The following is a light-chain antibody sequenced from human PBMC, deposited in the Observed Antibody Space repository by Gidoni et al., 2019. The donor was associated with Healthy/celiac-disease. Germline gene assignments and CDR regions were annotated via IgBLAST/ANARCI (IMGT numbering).Light chain of an antibody. CDR1: SRDVGGYNY. V-gene: IGLV2-14*01. CDR2: EVS. J-gene: IGLJ2*01. Sequence: QSALTQPAAVSGSHGQSIHIACTGTSRDVGGYNYVSWYQQHPGKAPKLMIYEVSNRPSGVSNRFSGAKSGNTASLTISGLQAEDEADYYCSSYTSSSTVVFGGGTKLTVL. CDR3: SSYTSSSTVV.